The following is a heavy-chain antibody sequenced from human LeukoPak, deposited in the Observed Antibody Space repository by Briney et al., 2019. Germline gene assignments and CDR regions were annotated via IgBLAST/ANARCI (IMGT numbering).Heavy chain of an antibody. J-gene: IGHJ4*02. D-gene: IGHD3-10*01. CDR2: INHSGST. CDR3: ARAYYYGSGSYYYY. V-gene: IGHV4-34*01. Sequence: PSETLSLTCAFYGGSFSGYYWSWIRQPPGKGLEWIGEINHSGSTNYNPSLKSRVTISVDTSKNQFSLKLSSVTAADTAVYYCARAYYYGSGSYYYYWGQGTLVTVSS. CDR1: GGSFSGYY.